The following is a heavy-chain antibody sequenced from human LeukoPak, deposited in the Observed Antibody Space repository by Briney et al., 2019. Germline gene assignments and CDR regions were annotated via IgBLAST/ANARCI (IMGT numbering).Heavy chain of an antibody. CDR3: AKDGLRFLEWLLNWFDP. J-gene: IGHJ5*02. V-gene: IGHV3-30*02. CDR2: IRYDGSNK. D-gene: IGHD3-3*01. CDR1: GFTFSSYG. Sequence: GGSLRLSCAASGFTFSSYGMHWVRQAPGKGLEWVAFIRYDGSNKYYADSVKGRSTISRDNSKNTLYLQMNSLRAEDTAVYYCAKDGLRFLEWLLNWFDPWGQGTLVTVSS.